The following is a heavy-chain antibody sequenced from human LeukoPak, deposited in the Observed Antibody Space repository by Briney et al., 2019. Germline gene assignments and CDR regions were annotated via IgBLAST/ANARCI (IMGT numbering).Heavy chain of an antibody. CDR2: ISSSSSTI. J-gene: IGHJ4*02. Sequence: PGGSLRLSCAASGFTFSSYSMNWVRQAPGKGLEWVSYISSSSSTIYYADSVKGRFTISRDNAKNSLYLQMNSLRAEDTAVYYCAREAQNPLDYWGQGTLVNVSS. CDR3: AREAQNPLDY. V-gene: IGHV3-48*04. CDR1: GFTFSSYS.